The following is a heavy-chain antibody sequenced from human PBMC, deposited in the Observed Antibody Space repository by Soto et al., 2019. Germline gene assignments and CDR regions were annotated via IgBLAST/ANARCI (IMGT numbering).Heavy chain of an antibody. V-gene: IGHV4-30-4*01. Sequence: PSETLSLTCTVSGDSIISGDYYWSWIRQTPGKGLEWIGYIYYSGDTNYNPSLKSRVIISVDTSKNQFSLKLSSVTAADTAVYYCTTQGFGGLHGLVDVWGQGTTVTVSS. CDR1: GDSIISGDYY. D-gene: IGHD3-10*01. CDR3: TTQGFGGLHGLVDV. J-gene: IGHJ6*02. CDR2: IYYSGDT.